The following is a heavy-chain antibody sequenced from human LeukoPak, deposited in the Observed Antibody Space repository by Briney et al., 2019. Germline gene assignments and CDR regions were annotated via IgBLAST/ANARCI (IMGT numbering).Heavy chain of an antibody. Sequence: SVKVSCKASGGTFSSYAISWVRQAPGQGLEWMGGIIPIFGTANYAQKFQGRVTITADESTSTAYMELSSLRSEDTAVYYCATDPSSKPLRPNDAFDTWGQGTMVTVSS. D-gene: IGHD4-17*01. CDR1: GGTFSSYA. V-gene: IGHV1-69*13. J-gene: IGHJ3*02. CDR2: IIPIFGTA. CDR3: ATDPSSKPLRPNDAFDT.